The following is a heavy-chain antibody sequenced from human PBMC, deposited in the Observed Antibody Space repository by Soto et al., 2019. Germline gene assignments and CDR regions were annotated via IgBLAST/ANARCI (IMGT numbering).Heavy chain of an antibody. Sequence: QVQLVQSGAEVKKSGASVKVSCKASGYTFTSYDINWVRQATGQGLEWMGWMNPNSGNTGYAQKFQGRVTMTRNTSISTAYMALSSLRYEDTAVYYCARERSAAGTGWSDPWGQGTLVTVSS. CDR2: MNPNSGNT. V-gene: IGHV1-8*01. CDR3: ARERSAAGTGWSDP. J-gene: IGHJ5*02. CDR1: GYTFTSYD. D-gene: IGHD6-13*01.